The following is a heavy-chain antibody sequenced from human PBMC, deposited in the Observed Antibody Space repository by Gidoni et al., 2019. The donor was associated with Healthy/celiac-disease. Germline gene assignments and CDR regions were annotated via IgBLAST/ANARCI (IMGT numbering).Heavy chain of an antibody. V-gene: IGHV4-39*01. J-gene: IGHJ4*02. CDR3: ARLDFWRGYVDY. D-gene: IGHD3-3*01. CDR2: IYYSGRT. Sequence: QLQLQESGPGLVKPSETLYLTCPVSGGSISSSSYYWGWIRQPPGKGLEWIGSIYYSGRTYYNPSLKRRVTISVDTSKNQFSLKLSSVTAADTAVYYCARLDFWRGYVDYWGQGTLVTVSS. CDR1: GGSISSSSYY.